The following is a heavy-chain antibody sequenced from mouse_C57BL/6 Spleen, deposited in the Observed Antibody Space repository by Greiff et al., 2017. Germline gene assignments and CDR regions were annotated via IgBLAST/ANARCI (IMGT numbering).Heavy chain of an antibody. CDR2: ISSGSSTI. CDR3: ARSIFYGSSYGDAMDY. V-gene: IGHV5-17*01. CDR1: GFTFSDYG. D-gene: IGHD1-1*01. J-gene: IGHJ4*01. Sequence: EVKLVESGGGLVKPGGSLKLSCAASGFTFSDYGMHWVRQAPEKGLEWVAYISSGSSTIYYADTVKGRFTNSRDNAKNTLFLQMTSLRSEDTAMYYCARSIFYGSSYGDAMDYWGQGTSVTVSS.